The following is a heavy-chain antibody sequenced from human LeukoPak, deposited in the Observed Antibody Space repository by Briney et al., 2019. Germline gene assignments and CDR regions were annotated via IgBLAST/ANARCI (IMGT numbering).Heavy chain of an antibody. V-gene: IGHV3-21*01. J-gene: IGHJ6*03. Sequence: KTGGSLRLSCAASGFTFSSYSMNWVRQAPGKGLEWVSSISSSSSYIYYADSVKGRFTISRDNAKHSLYLQMNSLRAEDTAVYYCARDRDYYYYMDVWGKGTTVTVSS. D-gene: IGHD5-24*01. CDR3: ARDRDYYYYMDV. CDR2: ISSSSSYI. CDR1: GFTFSSYS.